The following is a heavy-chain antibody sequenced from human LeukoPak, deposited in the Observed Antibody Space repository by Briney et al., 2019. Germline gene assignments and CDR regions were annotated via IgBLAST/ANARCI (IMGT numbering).Heavy chain of an antibody. CDR2: IYYSGST. V-gene: IGHV4-59*12. CDR1: SGSITRDY. CDR3: ARGEGSYFDY. Sequence: SETLSLTCTVSSGSITRDYWSWIRQPPGRGLEWIGDIYYSGSTNYNPSLKGRVTISVDTSKNQFSLKLSSVTAADTAVYYCARGEGSYFDYWGQGTLVTVSS. J-gene: IGHJ4*02.